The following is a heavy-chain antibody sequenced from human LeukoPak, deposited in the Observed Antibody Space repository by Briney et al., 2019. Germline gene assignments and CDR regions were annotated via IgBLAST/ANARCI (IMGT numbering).Heavy chain of an antibody. Sequence: ERSLRLSCAASGFTFSSYGMHWVRQAPGKGLEWVAVIWYDGSNKYYADSVKGRFTISRDNSKNTLYLQMNSLRAEDTAVYYCARPITPGGSDAFDIWGQGTMVTVSS. CDR3: ARPITPGGSDAFDI. J-gene: IGHJ3*02. CDR2: IWYDGSNK. V-gene: IGHV3-33*01. D-gene: IGHD3-10*01. CDR1: GFTFSSYG.